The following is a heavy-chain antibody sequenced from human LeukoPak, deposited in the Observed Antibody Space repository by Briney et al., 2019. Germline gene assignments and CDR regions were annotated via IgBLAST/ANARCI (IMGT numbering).Heavy chain of an antibody. CDR3: ARYDYGDFGRFDY. D-gene: IGHD4-17*01. CDR1: GRSISSYY. J-gene: IGHJ4*02. CDR2: IYYSGST. Sequence: PSETLSLTCTVSGRSISSYYWSWIRQPPGKGLEWLGYIYYSGSTNYNPSLKSRVTISVDTSKNQFSLKLSSVTAADTAVYYCARYDYGDFGRFDYWGQGTLVTVSS. V-gene: IGHV4-59*12.